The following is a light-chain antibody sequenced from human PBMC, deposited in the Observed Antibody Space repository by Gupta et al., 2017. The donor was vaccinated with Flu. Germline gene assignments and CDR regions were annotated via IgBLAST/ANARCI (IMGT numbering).Light chain of an antibody. V-gene: IGKV1-9*01. J-gene: IGKJ3*01. CDR1: QGVNNF. CDR2: AAS. Sequence: DIQLTQSPSFLSASVGDRVTITCRASQGVNNFLAWYQQRPGKAPKLLIFAASTLQSGVPSRFSGSGSGTEFTLTISSLQPEDFATYYCQQRNRSPRTFGQGTTVDI. CDR3: QQRNRSPRT.